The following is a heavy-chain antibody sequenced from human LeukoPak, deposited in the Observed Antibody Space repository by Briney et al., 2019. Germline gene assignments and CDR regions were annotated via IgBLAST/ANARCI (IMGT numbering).Heavy chain of an antibody. V-gene: IGHV3-30*18. CDR2: ISYDGSNK. CDR3: AKLVAGYCTSTSCYNGGMDV. Sequence: GGSLRLSCAASGFTFSGYGMHWVRQAPGKGLEWVAIISYDGSNKYYADSVKGRFTISRDNSKNTLYLQMNSLRPEDTAVYYCAKLVAGYCTSTSCYNGGMDVWGQGTTVTVSS. D-gene: IGHD2-2*02. CDR1: GFTFSGYG. J-gene: IGHJ6*02.